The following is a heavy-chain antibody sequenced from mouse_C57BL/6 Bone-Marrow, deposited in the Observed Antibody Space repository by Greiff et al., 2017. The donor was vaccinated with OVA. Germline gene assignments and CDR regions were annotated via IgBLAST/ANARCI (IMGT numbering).Heavy chain of an antibody. CDR1: GYTFTSYG. Sequence: QVQLQQSGAELARPGASVKLSCKASGYTFTSYGISWVKQRTGQGLEWIGEIYHRSGNTYYNEKFKGKATLTADKSSSTAYMELRSRTSEDSAVYFCARSRGRYYAMDYWGQGTSVTVSS. CDR3: ARSRGRYYAMDY. J-gene: IGHJ4*01. V-gene: IGHV1-81*01. D-gene: IGHD3-3*01. CDR2: IYHRSGNT.